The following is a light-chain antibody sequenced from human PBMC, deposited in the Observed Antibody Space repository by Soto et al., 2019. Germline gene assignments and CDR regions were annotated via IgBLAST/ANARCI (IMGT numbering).Light chain of an antibody. J-gene: IGLJ3*02. CDR3: ATWDHSLSAGV. Sequence: QSVLTQPPSVSAAPGQKVTISCSGSSSNIGKDYVSWYQHVPGTAPQLLIFDNDKRPSEIPDRFSGSKSGTSATLGNTSLQTGDEADYYCATWDHSLSAGVFGGGTKVTVL. V-gene: IGLV1-51*01. CDR2: DND. CDR1: SSNIGKDY.